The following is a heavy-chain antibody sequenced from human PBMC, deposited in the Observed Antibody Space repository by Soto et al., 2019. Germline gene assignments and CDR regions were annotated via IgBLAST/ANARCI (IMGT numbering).Heavy chain of an antibody. V-gene: IGHV1-46*01. CDR3: ARDQAVNKWGEAFDI. J-gene: IGHJ3*02. CDR1: GYTFTTQY. Sequence: QVQLVQSGPAVKEPGASVKVSCKTSGYTFTTQYIHWVRQAPGQGLEWMGLVDPSGGYTSYAPGFQGRVTMTRDTSTTTVYMDLSSLTSEDTAVYYCARDQAVNKWGEAFDIWCQGTMVTVSS. CDR2: VDPSGGYT. D-gene: IGHD7-27*01.